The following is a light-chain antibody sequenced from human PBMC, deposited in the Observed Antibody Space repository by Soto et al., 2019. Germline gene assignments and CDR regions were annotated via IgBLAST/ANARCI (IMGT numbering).Light chain of an antibody. Sequence: EIVLTQSPDTLSLSPGERATLSCRASQSVSSSNLAWYQQIPGQAPRLLIFGASSRATGIPDRFSGSGSGTDFTLTICRLEPEDFAVYYCQQYGISPFTFGPGTKVDVK. CDR3: QQYGISPFT. CDR2: GAS. CDR1: QSVSSSN. J-gene: IGKJ3*01. V-gene: IGKV3-20*01.